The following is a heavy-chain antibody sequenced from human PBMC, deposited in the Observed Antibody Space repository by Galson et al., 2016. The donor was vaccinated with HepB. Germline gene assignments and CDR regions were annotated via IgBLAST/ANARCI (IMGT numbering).Heavy chain of an antibody. CDR3: VKDNDNYLFDH. CDR2: ISSNAGRT. Sequence: SLRLSCAASGFTFSNYPMHWVRQAPGKGLEFVSDISSNAGRTYSADSVRGRFIISRDNSNNMLYLQMSSLRTDDTAVYYCVKDNDNYLFDHWGQGTLVTVSS. CDR1: GFTFSNYP. J-gene: IGHJ4*02. D-gene: IGHD1-1*01. V-gene: IGHV3-64D*09.